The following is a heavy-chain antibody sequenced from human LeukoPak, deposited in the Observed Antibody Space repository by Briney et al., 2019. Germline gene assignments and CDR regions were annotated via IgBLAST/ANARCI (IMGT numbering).Heavy chain of an antibody. CDR3: ARGPHERQVDF. J-gene: IGHJ4*02. Sequence: ETLSLTCTVSGGSIISSGYFWGWIRLPPGKGLEWIGTIYNGGTTYNNPSLRSRVTISVDTSKNQLSLKLNSVTAADTAVYYCARGPHERQVDFWGQGTLVTVSS. CDR2: IYNGGTT. D-gene: IGHD5-24*01. CDR1: GGSIISSGYF. V-gene: IGHV4-39*01.